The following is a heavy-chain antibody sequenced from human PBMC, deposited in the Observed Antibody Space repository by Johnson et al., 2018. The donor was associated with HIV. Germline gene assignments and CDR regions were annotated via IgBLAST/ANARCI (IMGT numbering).Heavy chain of an antibody. V-gene: IGHV3-30*03. CDR1: GLSFSNFG. CDR3: AREGGSYKDDAFDI. D-gene: IGHD1-26*01. CDR2: ISYDGSNK. J-gene: IGHJ3*02. Sequence: QVQLVESGGGVVQPGKSLTLSCVASGLSFSNFGIHWVRQAPGKGPEWVAVISYDGSNKYYADSVKGRFTISRDNPKNSLYLQMNSLRAEDTALYYCAREGGSYKDDAFDIWGQGTVVTVSS.